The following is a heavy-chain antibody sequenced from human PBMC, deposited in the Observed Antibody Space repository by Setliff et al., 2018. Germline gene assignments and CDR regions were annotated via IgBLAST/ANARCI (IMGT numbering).Heavy chain of an antibody. Sequence: PSETLSLTCTVSDGSSSSHYWSWIRQPPGKGLEWIGYIHFSGTTNYNPSLKSRVTLSLDTSKNQFSLELSSVTAADTAMYYCARENGYCSGGACYFMFDYWGQGTLVTVS. CDR2: IHFSGTT. D-gene: IGHD2-15*01. CDR1: DGSSSSHY. CDR3: ARENGYCSGGACYFMFDY. V-gene: IGHV4-59*11. J-gene: IGHJ4*02.